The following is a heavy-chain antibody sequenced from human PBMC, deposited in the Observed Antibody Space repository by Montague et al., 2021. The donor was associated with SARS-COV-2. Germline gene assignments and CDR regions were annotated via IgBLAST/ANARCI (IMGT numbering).Heavy chain of an antibody. CDR2: IYYSGST. D-gene: IGHD2-15*01. CDR1: GGSIRSSSYY. CDR3: ARPLSGGSTIGHFRH. J-gene: IGHJ1*01. V-gene: IGHV4-39*01. Sequence: SETLSLTCTVSGGSIRSSSYYWGWIRQPPGKGLEWIGIIYYSGSTYYNPSLKSRVTISVDTSKNQFSLKLSSVTAADTAVYYCARPLSGGSTIGHFRHWGQGTLVTVSS.